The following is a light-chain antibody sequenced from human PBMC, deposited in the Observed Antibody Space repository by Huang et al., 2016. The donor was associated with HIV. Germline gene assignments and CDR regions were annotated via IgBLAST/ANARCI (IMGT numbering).Light chain of an antibody. CDR3: QQYKKWPPWT. CDR1: QSVGTD. V-gene: IGKV3-15*01. CDR2: GAS. Sequence: EIVMTQSPATLSVSPGERATLSCRASQSVGTDLAWYQQKPGQPPRLLIYGASTRAPGIPARFSGGGSGTEFTLTISSLQSEDFAVYFCQQYKKWPPWTFGQGTKVEIK. J-gene: IGKJ1*01.